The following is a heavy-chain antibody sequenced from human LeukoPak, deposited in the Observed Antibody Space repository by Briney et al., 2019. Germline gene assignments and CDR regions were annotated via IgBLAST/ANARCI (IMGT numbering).Heavy chain of an antibody. CDR3: VRFSDY. CDR1: GYSFSNWW. V-gene: IGHV5-51*01. CDR2: IYAGDSDT. Sequence: GESLKISCKASGYSFSNWWIGWVRQMPGKGLEWMGIIYAGDSDTTYSPSFQGQVTISADKSITTAYLQWGSLKASDTAMYYCVRFSDYWGQGTLVTVSS. J-gene: IGHJ4*02.